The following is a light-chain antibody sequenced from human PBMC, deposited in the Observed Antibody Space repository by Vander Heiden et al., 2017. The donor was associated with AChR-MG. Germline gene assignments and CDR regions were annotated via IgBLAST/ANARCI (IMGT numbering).Light chain of an antibody. CDR3: MQGAHWYT. CDR2: SVS. V-gene: IGKV2-30*02. CDR1: QSLVRSGGDTL. Sequence: DVVLTNSPLPSPVTLGPPASISCRSSQSLVRSGGDTLLNWFQQRPGQSPRRLIYSVSNRDAGVPDRFSGSGSGTDFTLKISRVEAEDVGVYYCMQGAHWYTFGQGTKLEIK. J-gene: IGKJ2*01.